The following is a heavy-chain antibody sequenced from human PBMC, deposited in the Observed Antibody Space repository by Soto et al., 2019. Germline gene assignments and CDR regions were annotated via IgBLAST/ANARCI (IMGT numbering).Heavy chain of an antibody. Sequence: QVQLVQSGVEVKKPGASFKVSCKTSGYTFTSFGVSWVRQAPGQGLEWMGWISGYNGKTKYAQTLQGRVTMTADTSTSTVYMALRGLRSDDTAVYFCARDKMIDDFGLGTYDYWGQGTTVTVTS. J-gene: IGHJ4*02. CDR2: ISGYNGKT. V-gene: IGHV1-18*04. CDR3: ARDKMIDDFGLGTYDY. CDR1: GYTFTSFG. D-gene: IGHD3-10*01.